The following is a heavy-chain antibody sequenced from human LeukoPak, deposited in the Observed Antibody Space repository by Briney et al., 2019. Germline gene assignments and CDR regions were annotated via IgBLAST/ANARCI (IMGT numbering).Heavy chain of an antibody. J-gene: IGHJ3*02. V-gene: IGHV3-53*01. CDR1: GFTVNSNY. CDR3: ARDVDPSGWIVGSFDI. Sequence: GGSLRLSCAVSGFTVNSNYMSGFGQAPGKGLQGVAVIYRRGGTYYAVSVKGRFNISRDNSKNTLYLQMNRLRAGDRAMYYCARDVDPSGWIVGSFDIWGQGTMVTVSS. D-gene: IGHD6-19*01. CDR2: IYRRGGT.